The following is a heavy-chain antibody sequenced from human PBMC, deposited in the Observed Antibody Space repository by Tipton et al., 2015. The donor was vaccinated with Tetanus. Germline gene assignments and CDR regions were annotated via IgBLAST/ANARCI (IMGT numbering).Heavy chain of an antibody. CDR3: ARGGRDAYNNPLGAFDV. J-gene: IGHJ3*01. Sequence: TLSLTCTVSGGSVSNGSYYWNWIRQPPGKGLEWIGHIYYTGSTDYNPSLKSRVTISADTTKNLFSLKLRSVAAADTAVYYCARGGRDAYNNPLGAFDVWGRGTTVTVSS. V-gene: IGHV4-61*01. D-gene: IGHD5-24*01. CDR1: GGSVSNGSYY. CDR2: IYYTGST.